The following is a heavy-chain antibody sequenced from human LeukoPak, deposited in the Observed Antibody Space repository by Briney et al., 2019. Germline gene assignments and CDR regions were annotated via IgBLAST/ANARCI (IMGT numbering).Heavy chain of an antibody. V-gene: IGHV4-59*08. J-gene: IGHJ4*02. CDR3: ARQGHFWSGYYFFDY. D-gene: IGHD3-3*02. CDR1: GGSISSYY. CDR2: IYYSGST. Sequence: SETPSLTCTVSGGSISSYYWSWIRQPPGKGLEWIGYIYYSGSTNYNPSLKSRVTISVDTSKNQFSLKLSSVTAADTAVYYCARQGHFWSGYYFFDYWGQGTLVTVSS.